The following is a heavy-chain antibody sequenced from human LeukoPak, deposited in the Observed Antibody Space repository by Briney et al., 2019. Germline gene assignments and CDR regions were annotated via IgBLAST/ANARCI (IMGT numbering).Heavy chain of an antibody. J-gene: IGHJ4*02. V-gene: IGHV4-31*03. D-gene: IGHD4-17*01. CDR2: IYYSGST. CDR1: GGSISSGGYY. CDR3: ARSVLTTVTRYFDN. Sequence: PSETLSLTCTVSGGSISSGGYYWSWIRQHPGKGLEWIGYIYYSGSTYYNPSLKSRVTISVDTSKNQFSLKLSSVTAADTAVYYCARSVLTTVTRYFDNWGQGILVTVSS.